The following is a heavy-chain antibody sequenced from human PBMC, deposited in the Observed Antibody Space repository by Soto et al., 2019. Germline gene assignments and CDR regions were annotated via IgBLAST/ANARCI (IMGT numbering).Heavy chain of an antibody. CDR2: IYYSGST. V-gene: IGHV4-30-4*06. CDR3: QAEDGIRDRRPVSAFLLNRSSDL. D-gene: IGHD2-15*01. Sequence: QHPEKGLEWIGYIYYSGSTYYNPSLKSRVTRSVDTSKNQFSLKLSSVTAADTVVFFFQAEDGIRDRRPVSAFLLNRSSDL. J-gene: IGHJ2*01.